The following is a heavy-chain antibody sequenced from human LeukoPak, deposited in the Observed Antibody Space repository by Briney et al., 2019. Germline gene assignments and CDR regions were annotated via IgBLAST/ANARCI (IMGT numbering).Heavy chain of an antibody. D-gene: IGHD4-17*01. CDR3: AREEPSVTPYY. CDR2: IKQDGSEK. Sequence: GGSLRLSCAASGFNFGSNWMSWVRQAPGKGLEWVANIKQDGSEKYYVDSVKGRFTISRDNAKNSLYLQMNSLRAEDTAVYYCAREEPSVTPYYWGQGTLVTVSS. J-gene: IGHJ4*02. CDR1: GFNFGSNW. V-gene: IGHV3-7*01.